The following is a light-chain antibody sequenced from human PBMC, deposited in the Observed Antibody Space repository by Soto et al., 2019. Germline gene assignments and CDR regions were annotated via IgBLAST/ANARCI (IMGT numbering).Light chain of an antibody. CDR1: QTIGTR. V-gene: IGKV1-5*01. CDR2: DAS. J-gene: IGKJ2*01. CDR3: QQYHSLYT. Sequence: DIQMTQSPSIVSASVGDRVTITCRASQTIGTRLAWYQRKPGKALKFLIYDASTLESGVPSRFSGSGSGTECTLTISSLQPDDLATDYCQQYHSLYTFGQGTNLEIK.